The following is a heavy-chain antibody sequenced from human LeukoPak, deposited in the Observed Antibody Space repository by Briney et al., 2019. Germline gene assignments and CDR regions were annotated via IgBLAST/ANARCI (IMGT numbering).Heavy chain of an antibody. J-gene: IGHJ4*02. Sequence: GGSSLISCAASGFTFTDYTMNWVRQAPGKGLEWVSSINSTSTYKYNAASKRGRFTISRDNAKNSLYLQMNGLRADDTAVYYCARDSPLVTMQYWGQGTLVTVSS. D-gene: IGHD3-9*01. CDR1: GFTFTDYT. CDR3: ARDSPLVTMQY. V-gene: IGHV3-21*01. CDR2: INSTSTYK.